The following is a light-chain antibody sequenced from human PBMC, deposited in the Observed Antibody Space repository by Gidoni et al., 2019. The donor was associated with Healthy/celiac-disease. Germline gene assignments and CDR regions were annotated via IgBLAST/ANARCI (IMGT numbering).Light chain of an antibody. CDR2: DDS. CDR1: NIGSKS. CDR3: QVWDSSSDV. Sequence: SYVLTQPPSVSVAPGKTARITCGGNNIGSKSVHWYQQKPGQAPVLVVYDDSDRPSGIPGRFSGSNSGNTATLTISRVEAGDEADYYCQVWDSSSDVFGGGTKLTVL. J-gene: IGLJ2*01. V-gene: IGLV3-21*03.